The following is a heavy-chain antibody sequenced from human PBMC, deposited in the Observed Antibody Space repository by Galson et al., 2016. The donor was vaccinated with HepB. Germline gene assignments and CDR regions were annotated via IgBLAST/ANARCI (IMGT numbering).Heavy chain of an antibody. Sequence: SLRLSCAASGFTFSTYGMHWVRQAPGKGLEWVAVISYDRSNKNYAASVKGRFTISRDNSKNTLYLQMNSLRAEDTAVYYCAKGGDSSGYLDYWGQGTLVTVSS. CDR3: AKGGDSSGYLDY. V-gene: IGHV3-30*18. CDR2: ISYDRSNK. CDR1: GFTFSTYG. J-gene: IGHJ4*02. D-gene: IGHD3-22*01.